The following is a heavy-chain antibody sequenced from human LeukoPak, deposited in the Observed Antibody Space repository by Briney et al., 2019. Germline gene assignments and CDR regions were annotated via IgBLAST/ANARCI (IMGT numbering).Heavy chain of an antibody. CDR3: ARDTHYYGSGFDY. J-gene: IGHJ4*02. CDR1: GYTFTSYY. CDR2: INPSGGST. Sequence: ASVKVSCKASGYTFTSYYMHWVRLAPGQGIEWMGIINPSGGSTSYAQKFQGRVTMTRDMSTSTVYMELSSLRSEDTAVYYCARDTHYYGSGFDYWGQGTLVTVSS. D-gene: IGHD3-10*01. V-gene: IGHV1-46*01.